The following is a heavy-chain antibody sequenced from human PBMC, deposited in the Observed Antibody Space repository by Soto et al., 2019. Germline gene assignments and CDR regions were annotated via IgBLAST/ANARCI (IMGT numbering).Heavy chain of an antibody. CDR1: GFTFSSYA. CDR3: AKGPTVTTVSFLDY. CDR2: ISGSGGST. D-gene: IGHD4-17*01. V-gene: IGHV3-23*01. J-gene: IGHJ4*02. Sequence: EVQLLESGGGLVQPGGSLRLSCAASGFTFSSYAMSWVRQAPGKGLEWVSAISGSGGSTYYEDSVKGRFTISRDNSKNTLYLQMNSLRAEDTAVYYCAKGPTVTTVSFLDYWGQGTLVTVSS.